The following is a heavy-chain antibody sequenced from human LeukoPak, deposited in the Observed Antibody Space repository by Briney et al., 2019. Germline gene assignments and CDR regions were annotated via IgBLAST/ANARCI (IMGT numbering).Heavy chain of an antibody. D-gene: IGHD5-12*01. CDR2: VYPRNSET. J-gene: IGHJ4*02. V-gene: IGHV5-51*01. CDR3: ARHRYSGSDTQGFDY. Sequence: GESLQLSCKGSGYTFTDYWIAWVRQMPGKGLEWMGIVYPRNSETRYSPSLQGQVTISADKSISTAYLQWSSLKASDTAMYFCARHRYSGSDTQGFDYWGQGTQVTVSS. CDR1: GYTFTDYW.